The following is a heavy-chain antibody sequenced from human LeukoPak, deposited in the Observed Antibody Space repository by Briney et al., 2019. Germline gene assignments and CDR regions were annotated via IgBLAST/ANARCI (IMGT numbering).Heavy chain of an antibody. J-gene: IGHJ4*02. CDR2: IKHDDTEI. D-gene: IGHD3/OR15-3a*01. Sequence: GGSLRLSCAASGFDFNKYWMNWVRQAPGKGLEWVANIKHDDTEINYVDSVRGRFTVSRDNAKNSLYLQLNSLGHEDAAVYFCARGGYYNFWTGLVDYWGLGTRVTVSS. CDR1: GFDFNKYW. CDR3: ARGGYYNFWTGLVDY. V-gene: IGHV3-7*01.